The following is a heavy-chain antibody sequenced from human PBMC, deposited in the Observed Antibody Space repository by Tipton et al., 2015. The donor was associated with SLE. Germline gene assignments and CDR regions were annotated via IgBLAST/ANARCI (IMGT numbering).Heavy chain of an antibody. V-gene: IGHV4-61*02. CDR2: IFNSGTT. J-gene: IGHJ5*02. CDR3: ARQPSDMPASWFDP. D-gene: IGHD2-2*01. Sequence: TLSLTCSVSGGCVSRGCYCWNWLLQPAGQGLAWIGCIFNSGTTHYKPSLKGRVSMSLDTSENQFSLELSSVTASDTADYYCARQPSDMPASWFDPWGQGTLVTVSS. CDR1: GGCVSRGCYC.